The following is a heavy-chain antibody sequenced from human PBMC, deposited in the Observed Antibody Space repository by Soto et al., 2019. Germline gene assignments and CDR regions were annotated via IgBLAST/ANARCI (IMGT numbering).Heavy chain of an antibody. CDR1: GGSFSGYY. D-gene: IGHD1-26*01. J-gene: IGHJ4*02. Sequence: SETLSLTCAVYGGSFSGYYWSWIRQPPGKGLEWIGYIYYSGSTNYNPSLKSRVTISVDTSKNQFSLKLSSVTAADTAVYYCARGRSGSYWTTDYWGQGTLVTVSS. V-gene: IGHV4-59*01. CDR2: IYYSGST. CDR3: ARGRSGSYWTTDY.